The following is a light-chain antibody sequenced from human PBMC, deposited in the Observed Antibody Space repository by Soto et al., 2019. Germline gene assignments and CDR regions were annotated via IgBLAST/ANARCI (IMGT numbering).Light chain of an antibody. Sequence: QSALTQPPSASESPGQSVTISCTGTSSDVGGYNYVSWYQQHPGKAPKLMIYEVSNRPSGVSNRFSGSKSGNTASLTISGLQAEDEADYYCSSYTSSSPYVFGTGTKVTVL. CDR3: SSYTSSSPYV. V-gene: IGLV2-14*01. CDR1: SSDVGGYNY. CDR2: EVS. J-gene: IGLJ1*01.